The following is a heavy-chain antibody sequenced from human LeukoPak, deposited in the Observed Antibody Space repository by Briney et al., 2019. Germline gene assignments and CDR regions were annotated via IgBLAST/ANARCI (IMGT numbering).Heavy chain of an antibody. Sequence: GGSLRLSCAASGFTFSSYDMHWVRHATGKGLEWVSAIGTAGDTYYPGSVKGRFTISRENAKNSLYLQMNSLRAEDTAVYYCATQQAVGLLDYWGQGTLVTVSS. CDR3: ATQQAVGLLDY. CDR1: GFTFSSYD. CDR2: IGTAGDT. J-gene: IGHJ4*02. D-gene: IGHD6-13*01. V-gene: IGHV3-13*01.